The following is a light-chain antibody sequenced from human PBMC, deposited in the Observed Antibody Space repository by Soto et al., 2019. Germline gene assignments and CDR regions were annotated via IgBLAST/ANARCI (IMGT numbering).Light chain of an antibody. Sequence: DIQMTQSPSSVSASVGDRVSITCRASQDIGDWLAWYQQKPGKAPKLLVYAASSLQSGVPSRFSGSGSDTDFTLTIGSLQPEDFATYYCQQGYSFPVTFGGGTKVDIK. CDR1: QDIGDW. CDR2: AAS. J-gene: IGKJ4*01. V-gene: IGKV1-12*01. CDR3: QQGYSFPVT.